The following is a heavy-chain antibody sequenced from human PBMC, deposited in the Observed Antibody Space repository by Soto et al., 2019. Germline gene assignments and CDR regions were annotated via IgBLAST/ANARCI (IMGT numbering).Heavy chain of an antibody. V-gene: IGHV4-59*11. CDR3: ARDRVGVSSSWFDS. CDR2: IYYSGST. D-gene: IGHD1-26*01. CDR1: GGSISNHY. Sequence: QVQLQESGPGLVKPSETLSLTCTVSGGSISNHYWSWIRQPPGKGLEWIGYIYYSGSTDYNPSLNSRGTTSIDTSKNQFSLKVTSVTATDTAVYYCARDRVGVSSSWFDSWGRGTLVTVSS. J-gene: IGHJ5*01.